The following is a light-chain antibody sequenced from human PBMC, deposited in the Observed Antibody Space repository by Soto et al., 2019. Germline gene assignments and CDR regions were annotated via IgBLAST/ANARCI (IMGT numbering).Light chain of an antibody. CDR3: QAWDTSTEV. Sequence: SYELTQPPSVSVSPGHTASITCSGDKLGDKYASWYQQRPGQSPVLVNYQDTKRPSGIPERFSGSNSGNTATLTISGTQAMDEADYYCQAWDTSTEVFGTGTKLTVL. J-gene: IGLJ1*01. CDR1: KLGDKY. CDR2: QDT. V-gene: IGLV3-1*01.